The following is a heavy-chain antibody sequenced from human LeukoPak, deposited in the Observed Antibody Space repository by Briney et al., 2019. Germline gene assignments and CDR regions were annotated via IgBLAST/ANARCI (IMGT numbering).Heavy chain of an antibody. D-gene: IGHD4-17*01. CDR3: ARDMDWPSTVTTPFGYYYGMDV. CDR1: GFTFSSYA. J-gene: IGHJ6*02. Sequence: GRSLRLSCAASGFTFSSYAMHWVRQAPGKGLEWVAVISYDGSNKYYADSVKGRFTISRDNSKNTLYLQMNSLRAEDTAVYYCARDMDWPSTVTTPFGYYYGMDVWGQGTTVTVSS. V-gene: IGHV3-30-3*01. CDR2: ISYDGSNK.